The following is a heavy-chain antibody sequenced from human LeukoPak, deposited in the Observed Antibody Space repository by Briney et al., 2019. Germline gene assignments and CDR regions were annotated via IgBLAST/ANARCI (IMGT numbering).Heavy chain of an antibody. CDR3: AKGVYYDSSGYYDY. CDR1: GFTFSSYS. Sequence: GGSLRLSCAASGFTFSSYSMNWVRQAPGKGLEWVSYISSSSSTIYSADSVKGRLTISRDNAKNSLYLQMNSLRAEDTVLYYCAKGVYYDSSGYYDYWGQGTLATVSS. J-gene: IGHJ4*02. CDR2: ISSSSSTI. V-gene: IGHV3-48*01. D-gene: IGHD3-22*01.